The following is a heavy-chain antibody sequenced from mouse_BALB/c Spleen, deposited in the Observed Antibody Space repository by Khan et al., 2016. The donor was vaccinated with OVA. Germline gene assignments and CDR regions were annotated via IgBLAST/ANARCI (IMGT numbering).Heavy chain of an antibody. CDR3: TRHGYVAWSTY. J-gene: IGHJ3*01. V-gene: IGHV1S135*01. CDR1: GYSFTSYY. Sequence: VQLKQSGPELMKPGASVKISCKASGYSFTSYYIHWVMESHGKSLEWIGYIDPFSGDTTYNQKFKGKATLTVDKSSSTAYILLSNLTSEDSAVYYCTRHGYVAWSTYWGQGTLVTVSA. D-gene: IGHD2-2*01. CDR2: IDPFSGDT.